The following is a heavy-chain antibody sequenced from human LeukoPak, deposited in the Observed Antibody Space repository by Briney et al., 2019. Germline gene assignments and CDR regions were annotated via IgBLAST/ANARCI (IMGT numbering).Heavy chain of an antibody. CDR1: GGSISSYY. CDR3: ARSYHLLDDFDWLPIPYYFDY. D-gene: IGHD3-9*01. CDR2: IYYSGST. Sequence: PSETLSLTCTVSGGSISSYYWSWIRQPPGKGLEWIGYIYYSGSTNYNPSLKSRVTISVDTSKNQFSLKLSSVTAADTAVYYCARSYHLLDDFDWLPIPYYFDYWGQGTLVTVSS. J-gene: IGHJ4*02. V-gene: IGHV4-59*01.